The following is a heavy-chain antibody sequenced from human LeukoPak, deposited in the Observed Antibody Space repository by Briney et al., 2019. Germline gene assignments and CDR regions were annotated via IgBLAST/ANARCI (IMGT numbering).Heavy chain of an antibody. CDR1: GFTFSSYG. D-gene: IGHD3-3*01. CDR2: IWYDGSNK. Sequence: GGSLRLSCAASGFTFSSYGMHWVRQAPGKGLEWVAVIWYDGSNKYYADSVKGRFTISRDNSKNTLYLQMNSLGAEDTAVYYCAKDYTIFGVVPSYMDVWGKGTTVTVSS. J-gene: IGHJ6*03. CDR3: AKDYTIFGVVPSYMDV. V-gene: IGHV3-33*06.